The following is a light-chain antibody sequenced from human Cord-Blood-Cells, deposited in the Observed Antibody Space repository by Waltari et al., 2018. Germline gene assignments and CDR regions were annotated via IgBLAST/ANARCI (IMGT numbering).Light chain of an antibody. J-gene: IGLJ2*01. V-gene: IGLV3-1*01. CDR3: QSWDSSTVV. CDR2: QDS. Sequence: SYELTQPPSVSVSPGQTAGIPCSGDTVGDKYACWYQQKPGQSPVLVIYQDSKRPSGIPERFSGSSSGNTATLTISGTQAMDEADYYCQSWDSSTVVFGGGTKLTVL. CDR1: TVGDKY.